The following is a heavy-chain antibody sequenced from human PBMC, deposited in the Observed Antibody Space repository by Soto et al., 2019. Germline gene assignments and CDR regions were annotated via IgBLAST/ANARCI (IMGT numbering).Heavy chain of an antibody. J-gene: IGHJ4*02. CDR1: GFTFSSYS. CDR2: ISSSSSTI. V-gene: IGHV3-48*02. D-gene: IGHD3-22*01. CDR3: ARDGGDYDSSGHPTHFDY. Sequence: PGGSLRLSCAASGFTFSSYSMNWVRQAPGKGLEWVSYISSSSSTIYYADSVKGRFTISRDNAKNSLYLQMNSLRDEDTAVYYCARDGGDYDSSGHPTHFDYWGQGTLVTVSS.